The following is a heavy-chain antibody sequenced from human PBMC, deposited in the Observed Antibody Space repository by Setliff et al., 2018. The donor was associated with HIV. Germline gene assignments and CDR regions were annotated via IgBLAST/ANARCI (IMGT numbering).Heavy chain of an antibody. CDR1: GGSFSGHY. J-gene: IGHJ4*02. V-gene: IGHV4-34*01. D-gene: IGHD3-3*01. Sequence: SETLSLTCAVYGGSFSGHYWSWIRQPPGKGLEWIGEINHSGSTNYNPSLKSRVTISVDTSKNQFSLKLSSVTAADTAVYYCARGVRNFWSGDDVEYYFDYWGQGTLVTAS. CDR3: ARGVRNFWSGDDVEYYFDY. CDR2: INHSGST.